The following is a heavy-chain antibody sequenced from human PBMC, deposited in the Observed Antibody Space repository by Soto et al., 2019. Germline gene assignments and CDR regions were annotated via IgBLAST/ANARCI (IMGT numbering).Heavy chain of an antibody. CDR2: INHSGSA. D-gene: IGHD4-4*01. J-gene: IGHJ4*02. CDR1: GGSFSDYI. CDR3: AREGGNPPPYYFDY. Sequence: SETLSLTCDVYGGSFSDYIWTWIRQTPGKGLQWIGQINHSGSANYNPSLQGRVTMTRDTSTSTVYMELSSLRSEDTAVYYCAREGGNPPPYYFDYWGQGTLVTVSS. V-gene: IGHV4-34*10.